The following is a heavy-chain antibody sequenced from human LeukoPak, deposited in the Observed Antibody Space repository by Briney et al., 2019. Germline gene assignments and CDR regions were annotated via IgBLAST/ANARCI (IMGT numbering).Heavy chain of an antibody. CDR3: ARHPLRGGFDF. CDR1: GVSITDYY. Sequence: SETLSLTCTVSGVSITDYYWSWIRQPPGKGLEWIAYIFHTGDTRYNPFLQSRIIISLDTSKNQFSLKLRSVTAADTALYYCARHPLRGGFDFWGQGALVTVS. J-gene: IGHJ4*02. V-gene: IGHV4-59*08. CDR2: IFHTGDT.